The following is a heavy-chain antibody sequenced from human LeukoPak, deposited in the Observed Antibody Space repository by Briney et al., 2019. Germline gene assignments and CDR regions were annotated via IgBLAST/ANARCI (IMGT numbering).Heavy chain of an antibody. CDR1: GYTFTGYY. J-gene: IGHJ4*02. D-gene: IGHD2-21*02. Sequence: RASVKVSCKASGYTFTGYYMHWVRQAPGQGLEWMGWINPNSGGTNYAQKLQGRVTMTTDTSTSTAYMELRSLRSDDTAVYYCARLGRRGVVVTAIGIDYWGQGTLVTVSS. CDR2: INPNSGGT. V-gene: IGHV1-2*02. CDR3: ARLGRRGVVVTAIGIDY.